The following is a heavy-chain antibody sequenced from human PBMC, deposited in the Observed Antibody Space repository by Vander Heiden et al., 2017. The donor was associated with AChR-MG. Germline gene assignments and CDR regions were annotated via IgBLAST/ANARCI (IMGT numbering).Heavy chain of an antibody. J-gene: IGHJ4*02. CDR1: GLTFSSYW. V-gene: IGHV3-7*01. Sequence: VQPVESGGGLVQPGGSLRPPCAAFGLTFSSYWSSWFRQAPGKGLGWVANIKQDGSEIYYVGSVQGRVTISRDNAKNSLYLQMNSLRAEDTAVYHCAFGSNWDYFDYWGQGTLVSVSS. CDR2: IKQDGSEI. D-gene: IGHD6-13*01. CDR3: AFGSNWDYFDY.